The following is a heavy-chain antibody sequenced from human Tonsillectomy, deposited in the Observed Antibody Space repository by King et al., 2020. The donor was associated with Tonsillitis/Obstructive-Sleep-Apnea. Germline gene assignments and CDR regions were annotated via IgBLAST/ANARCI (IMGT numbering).Heavy chain of an antibody. D-gene: IGHD3-22*01. J-gene: IGHJ5*02. CDR3: ARHLYFYDTSGYSQFDP. CDR1: GGSINSSSYY. CDR2: FYYTRTT. V-gene: IGHV4-39*01. Sequence: QLQESGPGLVKPSETLSLTCTVSGGSINSSSYYWGWVRQPPGKGLEGSGSFYYTRTTSYNPSLKSRVTIYVDTSKKHFSLKLSSVTAPDTAVYYCARHLYFYDTSGYSQFDPWGQGTLVTVSS.